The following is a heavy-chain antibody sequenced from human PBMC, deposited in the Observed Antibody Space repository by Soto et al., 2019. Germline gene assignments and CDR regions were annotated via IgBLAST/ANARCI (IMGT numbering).Heavy chain of an antibody. J-gene: IGHJ4*02. CDR2: IYYSGST. CDR3: ARASVAATIDY. CDR1: GGSISSGNYY. V-gene: IGHV4-30-4*01. Sequence: SETLSLTCTVSGGSISSGNYYWSWIRQPPGKGLEWIGYIYYSGSTYYNPSLKSRVTISVDTSKNQFSLKLSSVTAADTAVYYCARASVAATIDYWGQGTLVTVSS. D-gene: IGHD2-15*01.